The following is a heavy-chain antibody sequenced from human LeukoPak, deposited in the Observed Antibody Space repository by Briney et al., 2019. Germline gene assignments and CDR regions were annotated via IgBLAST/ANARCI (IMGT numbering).Heavy chain of an antibody. J-gene: IGHJ4*02. CDR3: AASGSPGS. CDR2: IYTSGST. CDR1: GVSISSGSYY. Sequence: SETLSLTCTVSGVSISSGSYYWSWIRQPAGKGLEWIGRIYTSGSTNYNPSLKSRVTISVDTSKNQFSLKLSSVTAADTAVYYCAASGSPGSWGQGTLVTVSS. V-gene: IGHV4-61*02. D-gene: IGHD1-26*01.